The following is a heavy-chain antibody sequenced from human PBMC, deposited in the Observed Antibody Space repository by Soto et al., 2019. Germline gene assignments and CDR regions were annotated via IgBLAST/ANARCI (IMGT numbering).Heavy chain of an antibody. D-gene: IGHD6-13*01. CDR2: ISGSGGST. CDR1: VFTFISDA. Sequence: GGALRLFCAASVFTFISDAMSWVRQAPGKGLEWVSAISGSGGSTYYADSVKGRFTISRDNSKNTLYLQMNSLRAEDTAVYYCAKALRKGIAAAFDYWGQGTLVTVSS. J-gene: IGHJ4*02. CDR3: AKALRKGIAAAFDY. V-gene: IGHV3-23*01.